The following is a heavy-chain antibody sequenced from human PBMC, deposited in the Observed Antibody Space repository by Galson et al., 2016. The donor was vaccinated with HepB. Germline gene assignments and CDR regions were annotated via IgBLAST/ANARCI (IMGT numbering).Heavy chain of an antibody. V-gene: IGHV3-33*01. D-gene: IGHD3-22*01. CDR2: IWSDGNNK. J-gene: IGHJ4*02. CDR1: GFTFSTYG. CDR3: ARKYYDTVGRFDQ. Sequence: SLRLSCAASGFTFSTYGMHWVRQAPGEGLQWVAVIWSDGNNKYYAESVKGRFTISRDNSKNTLYLQMNSLRVEDTAVYYCARKYYDTVGRFDQWGQGTLVTVSS.